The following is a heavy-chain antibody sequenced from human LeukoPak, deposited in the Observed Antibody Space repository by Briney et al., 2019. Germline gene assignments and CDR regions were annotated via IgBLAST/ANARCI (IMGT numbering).Heavy chain of an antibody. Sequence: GGSLRLSCAASGFTFSSYGMHWVRQAPGKGLDWVAFIRYDGSIKDHADSVKGRFTISRDNSKNTLFLQMSSLRDEDTAMYYCAKVSPISPSGYLDYWGQGTPVTVSS. CDR1: GFTFSSYG. D-gene: IGHD3-3*01. CDR2: IRYDGSIK. CDR3: AKVSPISPSGYLDY. V-gene: IGHV3-30*02. J-gene: IGHJ4*02.